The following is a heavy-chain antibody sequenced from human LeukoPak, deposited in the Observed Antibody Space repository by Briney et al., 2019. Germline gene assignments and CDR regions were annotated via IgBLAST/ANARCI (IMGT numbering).Heavy chain of an antibody. CDR2: ISGSGSST. D-gene: IGHD2-2*01. CDR3: AKSGNLDRYCSSTSCYRFDY. J-gene: IGHJ4*02. V-gene: IGHV3-23*01. Sequence: GGSLRPSCAASRFTFSSYAMSWVRQAPGKGLEWVSGISGSGSSTYYADSVKGRFTISRDNSKSTLYLQMNTLRVEDTAVYYCAKSGNLDRYCSSTSCYRFDYWGQGTLVTVSS. CDR1: RFTFSSYA.